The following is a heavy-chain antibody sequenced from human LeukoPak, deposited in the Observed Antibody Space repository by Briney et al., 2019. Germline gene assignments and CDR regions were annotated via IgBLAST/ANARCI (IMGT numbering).Heavy chain of an antibody. J-gene: IGHJ4*02. CDR2: IYYSGST. D-gene: IGHD3-22*01. CDR1: GGSISSYY. Sequence: SETLSLTCTVSGGSISSYYGSWIRQPPGKGLEWIGYIYYSGSTNYNPSLKSRVTISVDTSKNQFSLKLSSVTAADTAVYYCARAGDSSGYYVSYFDYWGQGTLVTVSS. CDR3: ARAGDSSGYYVSYFDY. V-gene: IGHV4-59*01.